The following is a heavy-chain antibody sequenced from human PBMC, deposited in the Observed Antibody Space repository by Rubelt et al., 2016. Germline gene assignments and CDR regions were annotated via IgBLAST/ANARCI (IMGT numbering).Heavy chain of an antibody. V-gene: IGHV4-39*07. CDR1: GGSISSSSYY. CDR3: ARAGVGNHTGSAGDF. D-gene: IGHD1-14*01. Sequence: QLQLQESGPGLVKPSETLSLTCTVSGGSISSSSYYWGWIRQPPGKGLEWIGSIYYSGTTYYNPSLKSRVTITVDTAKNQFSPEPSSVIAADKAVCDCARAGVGNHTGSAGDFWGQGTLVTVSS. J-gene: IGHJ4*02. CDR2: IYYSGTT.